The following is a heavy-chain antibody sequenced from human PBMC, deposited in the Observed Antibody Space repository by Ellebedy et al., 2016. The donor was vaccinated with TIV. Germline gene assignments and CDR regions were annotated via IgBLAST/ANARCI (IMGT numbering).Heavy chain of an antibody. D-gene: IGHD6-19*01. J-gene: IGHJ5*02. CDR2: MNPNSGNT. CDR1: GYTFTSYD. CDR3: ARVEKEQWLVTTHWFDP. V-gene: IGHV1-8*01. Sequence: AASVKVSCKASGYTFTSYDINWVRQATGQGLEWMGWMNPNSGNTGYAPKFQGRVTMTRNTSISTAYMELSSLISEDTAVYYCARVEKEQWLVTTHWFDPWGQGTLVTVSS.